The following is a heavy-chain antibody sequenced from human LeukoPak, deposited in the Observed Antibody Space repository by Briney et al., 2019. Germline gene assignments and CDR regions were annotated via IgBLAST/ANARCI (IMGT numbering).Heavy chain of an antibody. D-gene: IGHD6-19*01. CDR1: GFTFSNYG. CDR2: IRGGDDST. J-gene: IGHJ5*02. Sequence: LAGGSLRLSCAASGFTFSNYGMSWVRQAPGKGLEWVSAIRGGDDSTFYADSVKGRFTISRDNSKNTLFLQMSSLSAEDTAVYYCAKGLAAVAIFPESWGQGTLVTVSS. CDR3: AKGLAAVAIFPES. V-gene: IGHV3-23*01.